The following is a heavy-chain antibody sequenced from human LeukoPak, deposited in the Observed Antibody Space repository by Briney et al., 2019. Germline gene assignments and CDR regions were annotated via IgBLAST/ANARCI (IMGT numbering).Heavy chain of an antibody. J-gene: IGHJ6*02. D-gene: IGHD3-22*01. CDR3: ARDDSSGYPYYYYGMDV. V-gene: IGHV4-31*03. Sequence: PSQTLSLTCTVSGGSISSGGYYWSWIRQHPGKGLAWIGYIYYSGSTYYNPSLKSRVTISVDTSKNQFSLKLSSVTAADTAVYYCARDDSSGYPYYYYGMDVWGQGTTVTVSS. CDR1: GGSISSGGYY. CDR2: IYYSGST.